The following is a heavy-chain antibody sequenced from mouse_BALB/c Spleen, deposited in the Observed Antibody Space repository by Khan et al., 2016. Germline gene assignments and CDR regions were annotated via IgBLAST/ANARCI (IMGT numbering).Heavy chain of an antibody. J-gene: IGHJ1*01. CDR1: GYSITSDYA. Sequence: QLEESGPGLVKPSQSLSLTCTVTGYSITSDYAWNWIRQFPGNKLEWMGYISYSGSTSYNPSLKSRISITRYTSKNQFFPQLNSVTTEDTATYYCARSNYGKDVWGAGTTVTVSS. CDR2: ISYSGST. CDR3: ARSNYGKDV. D-gene: IGHD1-2*01. V-gene: IGHV3-2*02.